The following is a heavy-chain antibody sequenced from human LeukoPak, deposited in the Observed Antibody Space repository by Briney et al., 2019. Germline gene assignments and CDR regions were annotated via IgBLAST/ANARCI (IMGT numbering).Heavy chain of an antibody. V-gene: IGHV4-39*01. CDR3: SRHGSDYYCYMDV. CDR1: GGSISSSSYY. Sequence: SETLSLTCTVSGGSISSSSYYWGWFRQPPGKGLEWIGSIYYSGSTDYNPSLKGRVTISVDTSKNQFSLKLSSVTAADTAVYYCSRHGSDYYCYMDVWGKGTTVTVSS. J-gene: IGHJ6*03. CDR2: IYYSGST.